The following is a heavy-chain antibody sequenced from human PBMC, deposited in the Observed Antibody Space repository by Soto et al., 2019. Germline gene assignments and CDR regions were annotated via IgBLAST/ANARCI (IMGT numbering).Heavy chain of an antibody. J-gene: IGHJ4*02. D-gene: IGHD3-10*01. CDR3: AHVSSSVTMVRGVIMPVIIPFDY. CDR1: GFSLSTSGMC. V-gene: IGHV2-70*11. Sequence: SGPTLVNPTQTLTLTCTFSGFSLSTSGMCVSWIRQPPGKALEWLARIDWDDDKYYSTSLKTRLTISKDTSKNQVVLTMTNMDPVDTATYYCAHVSSSVTMVRGVIMPVIIPFDYWGQGTLVTVSS. CDR2: IDWDDDK.